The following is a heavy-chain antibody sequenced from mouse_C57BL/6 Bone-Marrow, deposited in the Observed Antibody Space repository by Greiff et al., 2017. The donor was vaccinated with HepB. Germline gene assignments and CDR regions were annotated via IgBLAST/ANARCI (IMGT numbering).Heavy chain of an antibody. D-gene: IGHD1-1*01. CDR2: INPSNGGT. CDR3: ARAFITTVVATYYYAMDY. V-gene: IGHV1-53*01. CDR1: GYTFTSYW. J-gene: IGHJ4*01. Sequence: QVQLQQSGTELVKPGASVKLSCKASGYTFTSYWMHWVKQRPGQGLEWIGNINPSNGGTNYNEKFKSKATLTVDKSSSTAYMQLSSLTSEDSAVYYCARAFITTVVATYYYAMDYWGQGTSVTVSS.